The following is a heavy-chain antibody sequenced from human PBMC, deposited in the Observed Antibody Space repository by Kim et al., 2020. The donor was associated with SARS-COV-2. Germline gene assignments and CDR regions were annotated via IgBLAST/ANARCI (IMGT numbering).Heavy chain of an antibody. CDR3: ARESLQGRYSYYYGLDV. V-gene: IGHV3-53*01. CDR2: IYSGCST. D-gene: IGHD3-10*01. J-gene: IGHJ6*02. Sequence: GGSLRLSCAASGFTVSSNYMSWVRQAPGKGLEWVSVIYSGCSTYYADSVEGRFTISSDNSKNTLYLQMNSLRAEDTAVYYCARESLQGRYSYYYGLDVWGQGTTVTVSS. CDR1: GFTVSSNY.